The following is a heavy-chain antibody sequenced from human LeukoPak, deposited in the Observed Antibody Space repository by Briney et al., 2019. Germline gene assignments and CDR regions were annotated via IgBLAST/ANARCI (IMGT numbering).Heavy chain of an antibody. D-gene: IGHD6-19*01. J-gene: IGHJ4*02. Sequence: GGSLRFSCAASGFTFSSYGMHWVRQAPGKGLEWVAFIRYDGSNKYYADSVKGRFTISRDNSKNTLYLQMNSLRAEDTAVYYCASGYSSGWFPFDYWGQGTLVTVSS. V-gene: IGHV3-30*02. CDR2: IRYDGSNK. CDR3: ASGYSSGWFPFDY. CDR1: GFTFSSYG.